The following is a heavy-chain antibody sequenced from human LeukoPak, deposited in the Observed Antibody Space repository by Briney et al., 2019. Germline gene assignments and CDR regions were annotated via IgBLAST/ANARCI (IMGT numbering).Heavy chain of an antibody. V-gene: IGHV4-39*01. J-gene: IGHJ5*02. D-gene: IGHD2-2*03. CDR3: ACTLGYCSVTSCHAPFDH. CDR1: GDSLSRSSY. CDR2: IYHSGST. Sequence: PSETLSLTCTVSGDSLSRSSYWGWIRQSPGKGLEWIGTIYHSGSTYYNPSLKSRVTMSADTSTNQLSLRLRSVTAADTAVYYCACTLGYCSVTSCHAPFDHWGQGILVTVSS.